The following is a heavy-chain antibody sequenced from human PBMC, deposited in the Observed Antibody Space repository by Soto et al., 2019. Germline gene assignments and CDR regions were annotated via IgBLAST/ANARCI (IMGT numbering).Heavy chain of an antibody. CDR2: ISGSGGTT. V-gene: IGHV3-23*01. CDR3: AKASTTVAAFDY. Sequence: PGGSLRLSCAASGFTFSSYAMSWVRQAPGQGLEWVSAISGSGGTTYYADSVKGRFTISRENSKKTLYLQMNSLTAEDTAVYYCAKASTTVAAFDYWGQGTLVTVSS. D-gene: IGHD4-17*01. J-gene: IGHJ4*02. CDR1: GFTFSSYA.